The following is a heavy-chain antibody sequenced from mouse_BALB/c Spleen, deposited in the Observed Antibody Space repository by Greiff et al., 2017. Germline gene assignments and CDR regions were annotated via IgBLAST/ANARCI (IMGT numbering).Heavy chain of an antibody. CDR2: IDPENGDT. CDR3: NANYYSWFAY. V-gene: IGHV14-4*02. Sequence: EVQLQQSGAELVRSGASVKLSCTASGFNIKDYYMHWVKQRPEQGLEWIGWIDPENGDTEYAPKFQGKATMTADTSSNTAYLQLSSLTSEDTAVYYCNANYYSWFAYWGQGTLVTVSA. J-gene: IGHJ3*01. CDR1: GFNIKDYY. D-gene: IGHD2-12*01.